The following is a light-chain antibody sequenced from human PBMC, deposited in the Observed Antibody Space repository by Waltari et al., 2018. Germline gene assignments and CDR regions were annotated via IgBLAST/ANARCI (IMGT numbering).Light chain of an antibody. V-gene: IGLV2-14*01. CDR3: SSYTSGSTLV. CDR2: EVT. CDR1: NSDVGDNNY. J-gene: IGLJ3*02. Sequence: QSALTQPASVSGSPGQSITISCTGTNSDVGDNNYVSWYQQHPGKAPKLLVYEVTNRPSGISNRFSGSKSGKPAALTISGLQAEDEADYYCSSYTSGSTLVFGGGTKLTVL.